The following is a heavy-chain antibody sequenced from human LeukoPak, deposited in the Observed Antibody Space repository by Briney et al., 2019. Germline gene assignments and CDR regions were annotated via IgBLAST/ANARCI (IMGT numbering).Heavy chain of an antibody. Sequence: PGGSLRLSCAASGFTFSNYWMHWVRQDPGKGLVWVSLINPDGSITNYADSVKGRFTISRDNAKNTLYLQMNSLRAEDTGVYYCARVEDRSGSYLAAYYYYMDVWGKGTTVTVSS. CDR1: GFTFSNYW. J-gene: IGHJ6*03. CDR2: INPDGSIT. V-gene: IGHV3-74*01. CDR3: ARVEDRSGSYLAAYYYYMDV. D-gene: IGHD1-26*01.